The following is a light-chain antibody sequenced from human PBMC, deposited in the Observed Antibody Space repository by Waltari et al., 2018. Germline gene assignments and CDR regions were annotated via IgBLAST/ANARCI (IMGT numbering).Light chain of an antibody. J-gene: IGKJ2*01. V-gene: IGKV1-5*03. Sequence: CRASQSISTWLAWYQQRPGKAPKLLIYKASSLESGVPSRFSGSGSGTEFTLTISSLQPDDFATYYCQQYNSYSYTFGQGTKLEIK. CDR3: QQYNSYSYT. CDR1: QSISTW. CDR2: KAS.